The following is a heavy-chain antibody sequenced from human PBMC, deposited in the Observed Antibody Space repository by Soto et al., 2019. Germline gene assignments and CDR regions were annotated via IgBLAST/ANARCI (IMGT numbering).Heavy chain of an antibody. Sequence: KTSETLSLTCTVSGGSISSGGYYWSWIRQHPGKGLEWIGYIYYSGSTYYNPSLKSRVTISVDASKNQFSLKLSSVTAADTAVYYCARDRRIAAAGPYYFDYWGQGTLVTVSS. CDR1: GGSISSGGYY. J-gene: IGHJ4*02. CDR3: ARDRRIAAAGPYYFDY. D-gene: IGHD6-13*01. V-gene: IGHV4-31*03. CDR2: IYYSGST.